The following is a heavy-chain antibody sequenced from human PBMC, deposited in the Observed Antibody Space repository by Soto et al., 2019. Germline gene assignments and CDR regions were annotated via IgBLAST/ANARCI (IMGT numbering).Heavy chain of an antibody. CDR1: GYTFTSYA. Sequence: ASVKVSCKAAGYTFTSYAMHWVRQAPGQRLEWMGWINAGNGNTKYSQKFQGRVTITRDTAASTAYMELSSLRSEDTAVYYCARSYSSSFDFDYWGQGTLVTVSS. V-gene: IGHV1-3*01. J-gene: IGHJ4*02. D-gene: IGHD6-6*01. CDR2: INAGNGNT. CDR3: ARSYSSSFDFDY.